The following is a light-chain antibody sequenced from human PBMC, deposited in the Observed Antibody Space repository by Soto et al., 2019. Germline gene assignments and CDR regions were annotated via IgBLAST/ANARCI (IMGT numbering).Light chain of an antibody. CDR3: SSYTSSSTLYV. J-gene: IGLJ1*01. V-gene: IGLV2-14*01. CDR2: DVS. CDR1: SSDVGGYNY. Sequence: QSALTQPASVSGSPGQSITISCTGTSSDVGGYNYVSWYPLHPGKAPKLMIYDVSNRPSGVSNRFSGSKSGNTASLTISGLQAEDEAYYYGSSYTSSSTLYVFGTGTKLTVL.